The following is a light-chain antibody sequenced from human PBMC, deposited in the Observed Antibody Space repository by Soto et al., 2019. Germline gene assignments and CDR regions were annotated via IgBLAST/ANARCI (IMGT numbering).Light chain of an antibody. V-gene: IGLV2-14*02. CDR1: SSDVGSYNL. CDR3: GTWDSSLSAV. CDR2: EVS. J-gene: IGLJ1*01. Sequence: QSVLTQPASVSGSPGQSITISCTGTSSDVGSYNLVSWYQQHPGKAPKLMIYEVSKRPSGVPNRFSGSKSGTSATLSITGLQTGDEADYYCGTWDSSLSAVFGTGTKVTVL.